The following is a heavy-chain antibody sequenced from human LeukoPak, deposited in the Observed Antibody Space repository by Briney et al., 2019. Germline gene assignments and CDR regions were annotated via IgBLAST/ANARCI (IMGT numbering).Heavy chain of an antibody. D-gene: IGHD3-10*01. CDR2: ISSDGSST. CDR3: ARLGSGSTLDC. Sequence: GGSQRLSCAASGFSFSSYWMHWVRQAPGKGLVWVSRISSDGSSTIYADSVKGRFTISRDNAKNTLYLQMNSLRAEDTAVYYCARLGSGSTLDCWGRGILVIVSS. CDR1: GFSFSSYW. J-gene: IGHJ4*02. V-gene: IGHV3-74*01.